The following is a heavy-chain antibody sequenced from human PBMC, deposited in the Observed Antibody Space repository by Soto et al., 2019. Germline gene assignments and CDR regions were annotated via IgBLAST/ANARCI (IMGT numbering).Heavy chain of an antibody. CDR3: AKWGARAGTT. CDR1: GGSITSYY. Sequence: QVHLQESGPGLVKPAETLSLTCSVSGGSITSYYWSWIRQHPGKGLEGIGYVFSTGITKYNPSFKSRATISGDTSSIQLSLNSLSVTAADTAVYYCAKWGARAGTTWGQGIRGNVST. CDR2: VFSTGIT. V-gene: IGHV4-59*01. D-gene: IGHD1-26*01. J-gene: IGHJ4*02.